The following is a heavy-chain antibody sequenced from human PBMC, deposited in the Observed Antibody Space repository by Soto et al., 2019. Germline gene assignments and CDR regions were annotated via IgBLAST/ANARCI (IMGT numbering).Heavy chain of an antibody. CDR3: ARYYFDSSGYSNWFDP. V-gene: IGHV4-31*11. CDR1: GGSITSGAYY. D-gene: IGHD3-22*01. CDR2: IHYSGRT. J-gene: IGHJ5*02. Sequence: LSLTCAVSGGSITSGAYYWTWIRQHPGKCLEWIAYIHYSGRTYYNPSLKSRVTISVDTSNNQFSLKLSSVTAADTAVYYCARYYFDSSGYSNWFDPWGQGTLVTVSS.